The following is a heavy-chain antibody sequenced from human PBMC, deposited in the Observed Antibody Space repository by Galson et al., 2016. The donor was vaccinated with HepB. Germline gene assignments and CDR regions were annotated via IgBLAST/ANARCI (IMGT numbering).Heavy chain of an antibody. D-gene: IGHD2-21*02. CDR3: ATGPSSTAAIRDY. Sequence: SLRLSCAASGFTVSSNYMTWVRQPPGKGLECVLVIYSGGSTDYADSVKGRFTISRDNSKNTLYLQMNSLRAEDTAVYYCATGPSSTAAIRDYWGQGTLVTVSS. V-gene: IGHV3-53*01. CDR1: GFTVSSNY. J-gene: IGHJ4*02. CDR2: IYSGGST.